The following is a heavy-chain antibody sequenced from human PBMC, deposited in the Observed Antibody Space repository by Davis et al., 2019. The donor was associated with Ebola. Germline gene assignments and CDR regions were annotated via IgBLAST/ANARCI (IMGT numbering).Heavy chain of an antibody. Sequence: GESLKISCAASGFTFSSYAMSWVRQAPGKGLEWVSGINWNGGSTGYADSVKGRFTISRDNAKNSLYLQMNSLRAEDTALYYCARRPLTGNYYYYYMDVWGKGTTVTVSS. CDR3: ARRPLTGNYYYYYMDV. D-gene: IGHD1-14*01. CDR1: GFTFSSYA. CDR2: INWNGGST. V-gene: IGHV3-20*04. J-gene: IGHJ6*03.